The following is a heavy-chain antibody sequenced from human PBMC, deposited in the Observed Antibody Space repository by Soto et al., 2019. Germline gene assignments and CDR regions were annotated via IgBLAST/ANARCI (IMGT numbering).Heavy chain of an antibody. Sequence: QVQLVQSGAEVKKPGSSVKVSCKAPGGTFSSYAISWVRQAPGQGLEWMGGIIPIFGTAKYAQKFQGRVTITADESTSTGYMELTSLRSEDTAAYYCARSHGGSSSLDIYYYYYYGMDVWGQGTTVTVSS. CDR1: GGTFSSYA. CDR2: IIPIFGTA. J-gene: IGHJ6*02. D-gene: IGHD2-15*01. V-gene: IGHV1-69*01. CDR3: ARSHGGSSSLDIYYYYYYGMDV.